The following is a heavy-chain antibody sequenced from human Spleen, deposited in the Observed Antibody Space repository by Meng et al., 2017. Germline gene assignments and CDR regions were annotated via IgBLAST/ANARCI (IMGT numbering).Heavy chain of an antibody. Sequence: SETLSLTCTVSGGSISSSSYYWGWIRQPPGKGLEWIGSIYYSGSTYYNPSLKSRVTISVDTSKNQFSLKLSSVTAADTAVYYCARQGALLVWFGEGWGQGTLVTVSS. D-gene: IGHD3-10*01. CDR2: IYYSGST. CDR3: ARQGALLVWFGEG. J-gene: IGHJ4*02. V-gene: IGHV4-39*07. CDR1: GGSISSSSYY.